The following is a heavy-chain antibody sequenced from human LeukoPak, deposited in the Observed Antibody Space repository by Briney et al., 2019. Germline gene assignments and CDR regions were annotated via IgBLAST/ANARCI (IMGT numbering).Heavy chain of an antibody. CDR3: ARAMTAIRPDAFDI. J-gene: IGHJ3*02. D-gene: IGHD2-21*02. V-gene: IGHV4-4*09. CDR1: GGSISSYY. Sequence: SETLSLTCTVSGGSISSYYWSWIRQPPGKGLEWIGYIYTSGSTNYNPSLKSRVAISVDTSKNQFSLKLSSVTAADTAVYYCARAMTAIRPDAFDIWGQGTMVTVCS. CDR2: IYTSGST.